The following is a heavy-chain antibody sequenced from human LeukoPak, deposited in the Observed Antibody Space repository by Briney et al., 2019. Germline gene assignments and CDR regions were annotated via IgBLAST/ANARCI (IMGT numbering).Heavy chain of an antibody. V-gene: IGHV1-2*06. Sequence: GASVKVSCKASGYTFTGYYMHWVRQAPGQGLEWMGRINPNSGGTNYAQKFQGRVTMTRDTSISTAYMELSRLRSDDTAVYYCARNWRYDFWAGIDVWGQGTTVTVS. CDR2: INPNSGGT. CDR3: ARNWRYDFWAGIDV. J-gene: IGHJ6*02. CDR1: GYTFTGYY. D-gene: IGHD3-3*01.